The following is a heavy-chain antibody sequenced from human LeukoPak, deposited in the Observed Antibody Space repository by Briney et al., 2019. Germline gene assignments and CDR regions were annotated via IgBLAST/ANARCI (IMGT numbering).Heavy chain of an antibody. CDR1: GGSISNYY. D-gene: IGHD6-13*01. CDR2: IYDSGTT. Sequence: PSETLSLTCTVSGGSISNYYWSWIRQPPGKGRECMGYIYDSGTTNYNPSLKSRVTISVDTSKNQFSLKLSSVTAADTAVYYCARHGGYSSPYLHWGQGTLVTVSS. J-gene: IGHJ1*01. V-gene: IGHV4-59*08. CDR3: ARHGGYSSPYLH.